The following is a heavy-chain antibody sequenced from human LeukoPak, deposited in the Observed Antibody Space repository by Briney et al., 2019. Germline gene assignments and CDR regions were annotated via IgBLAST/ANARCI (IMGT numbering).Heavy chain of an antibody. CDR2: ISGSGGST. Sequence: AGGSLRLSCAASGFTFSSYGMSWVRQAPGKGLEWVSAISGSGGSTYYADSVKGRFTISRDNSKNTLYLQMNSLRAEDTAVYYCAKSLSYYDSSGYYWGQGTLVTVSS. J-gene: IGHJ4*02. D-gene: IGHD3-22*01. CDR3: AKSLSYYDSSGYY. V-gene: IGHV3-23*01. CDR1: GFTFSSYG.